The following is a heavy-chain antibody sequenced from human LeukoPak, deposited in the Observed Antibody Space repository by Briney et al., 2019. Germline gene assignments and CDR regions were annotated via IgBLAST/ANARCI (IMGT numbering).Heavy chain of an antibody. CDR3: AGGDYEHQAY. CDR1: GFAFSSYW. V-gene: IGHV3-74*01. D-gene: IGHD4-17*01. CDR2: INSDGSST. Sequence: GGSLRLSCAASGFAFSSYWMHWVRQAPGKGLVWVSRINSDGSSTSYADSAKGRFTISRDNAKNTLYLQMNSLRAEDTAVYYCAGGDYEHQAYWGQGTLVTVSS. J-gene: IGHJ4*02.